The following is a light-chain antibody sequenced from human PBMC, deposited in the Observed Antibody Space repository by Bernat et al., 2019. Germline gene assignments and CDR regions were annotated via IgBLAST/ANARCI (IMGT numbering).Light chain of an antibody. Sequence: DIQMTQSPSSLSASVGDRVTITCRASQSISSYLNWYQQKPGKAPKLLLYAASSLQSGVPSSFSGSGSGTDFTLTISSLQPEDFATYYCQQSYSTLITFGQGTPLEI. CDR2: AAS. CDR3: QQSYSTLIT. CDR1: QSISSY. J-gene: IGKJ5*01. V-gene: IGKV1-39*01.